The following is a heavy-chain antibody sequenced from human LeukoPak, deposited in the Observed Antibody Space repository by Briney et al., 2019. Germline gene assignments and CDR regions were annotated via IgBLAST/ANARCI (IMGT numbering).Heavy chain of an antibody. V-gene: IGHV4-34*01. CDR1: GGSFSGYC. Sequence: PSETLSLTXAVYGGSFSGYCWSWIGQPPGKGLEWIGEINHSGSTNYNPSLKSRVTISVDTSKNQFSLKLSSVTAADTAVYYCARDLAGPMDVWGKGTTVTVSS. CDR3: ARDLAGPMDV. CDR2: INHSGST. J-gene: IGHJ6*03. D-gene: IGHD6-19*01.